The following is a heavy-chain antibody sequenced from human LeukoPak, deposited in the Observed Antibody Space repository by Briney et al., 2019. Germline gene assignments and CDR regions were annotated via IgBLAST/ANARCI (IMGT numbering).Heavy chain of an antibody. Sequence: GGSLRLSCAASGFTFSSYWMHWVRHAPGKGLVWVSRINSDGSSTSYADSVKGRFTISRDNAKNTLYLQMNSLRAEDTAVYYCARVGYYYDGFDYWGQGTLVTVSS. CDR2: INSDGSST. J-gene: IGHJ4*02. D-gene: IGHD3-22*01. CDR1: GFTFSSYW. CDR3: ARVGYYYDGFDY. V-gene: IGHV3-74*01.